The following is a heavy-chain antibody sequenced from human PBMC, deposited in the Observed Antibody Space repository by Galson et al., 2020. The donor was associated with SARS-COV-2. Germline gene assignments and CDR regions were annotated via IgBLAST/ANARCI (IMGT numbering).Heavy chain of an antibody. CDR1: GGSISSGGYY. Sequence: ETSETLSLTCTVSGGSISSGGYYWSWIRQYPGKGLEWIGYIYYSGSTYYNPSLKSRVTISVDTSKNQFSLKLSSVTAADTAVYYCARARIVVVINAFDIWGQGTMVTVSS. D-gene: IGHD3-22*01. V-gene: IGHV4-31*03. J-gene: IGHJ3*02. CDR3: ARARIVVVINAFDI. CDR2: IYYSGST.